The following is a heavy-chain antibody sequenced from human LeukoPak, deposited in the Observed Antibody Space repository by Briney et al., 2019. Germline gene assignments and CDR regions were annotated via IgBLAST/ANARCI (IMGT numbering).Heavy chain of an antibody. CDR3: ARLGSYSVYYFDY. CDR1: GGSISSGTYY. J-gene: IGHJ4*02. Sequence: SQTLSLTRTVSGGSISSGTYYWSWIRQPAGKGLEWIGRFYTSGSTNYNPSLKSRVTISVDTSKNQFSLKLSSVTAADTAVYYCARLGSYSVYYFDYWGQGTLVTVSS. D-gene: IGHD1-26*01. CDR2: FYTSGST. V-gene: IGHV4-61*02.